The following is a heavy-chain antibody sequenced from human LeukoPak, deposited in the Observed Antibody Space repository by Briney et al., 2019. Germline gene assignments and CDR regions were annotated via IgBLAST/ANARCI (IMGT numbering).Heavy chain of an antibody. D-gene: IGHD3-10*01. J-gene: IGHJ4*02. V-gene: IGHV4-34*01. CDR2: INHSGST. CDR3: ARHPKSSMGSGTNY. Sequence: SETLSLTCTVSDGSIRSYYWSWIRQPPGKGLEWIGEINHSGSTSYNPSLKSRVTISVDTSTNQFSLKLSSVTAADTAVYYCARHPKSSMGSGTNYWGQGTLVTVSS. CDR1: DGSIRSYY.